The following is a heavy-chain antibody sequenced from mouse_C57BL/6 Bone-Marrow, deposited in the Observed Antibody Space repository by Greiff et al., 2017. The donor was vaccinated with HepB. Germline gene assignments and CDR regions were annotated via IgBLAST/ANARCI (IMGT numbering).Heavy chain of an antibody. CDR3: ARKGTTVVDYFDY. V-gene: IGHV5-6*01. Sequence: EVKLVESGGDLVKPGGSLKLSCAASGFTFSSYGMSWVRQTPDKRLEWVATISSGGSYTYYPDSVKGRFTISRDNAKNTLYLQMSSLKSEDTAMYYCARKGTTVVDYFDYWGQGTTLTVSS. CDR2: ISSGGSYT. D-gene: IGHD1-1*01. CDR1: GFTFSSYG. J-gene: IGHJ2*01.